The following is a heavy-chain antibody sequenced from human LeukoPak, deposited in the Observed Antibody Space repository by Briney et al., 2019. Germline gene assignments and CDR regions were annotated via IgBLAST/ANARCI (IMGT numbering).Heavy chain of an antibody. Sequence: PSETLSLTCGVSGGSISSSSYYWAWIRQPPGKGLEWIGSIYYSGTTYYNPSLKSRVTTSVDTSKTQFSLKLNSVTAADTAVYYCARHIRPTTWEIDYWGQGTLVTVSS. V-gene: IGHV4-39*01. D-gene: IGHD1-26*01. CDR3: ARHIRPTTWEIDY. CDR2: IYYSGTT. CDR1: GGSISSSSYY. J-gene: IGHJ4*02.